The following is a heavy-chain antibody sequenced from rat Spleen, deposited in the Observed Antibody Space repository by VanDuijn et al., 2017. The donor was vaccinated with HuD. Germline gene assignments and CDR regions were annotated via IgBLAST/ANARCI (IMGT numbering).Heavy chain of an antibody. CDR2: IHPGIGRT. CDR3: ARAAELGDWYFDF. Sequence: QVQLQQSGAELVKPGSSVKISCKASGYTFTSYDLHWIRQQPGNGLEWIGWIHPGIGRTKYNQKFNGRTVLTADKSSSTVYMQLSSLTSEDSAVYLCARAAELGDWYFDFWGPGTMVTVSS. D-gene: IGHD4-3*01. V-gene: IGHV1-28*01. J-gene: IGHJ1*01. CDR1: GYTFTSYD.